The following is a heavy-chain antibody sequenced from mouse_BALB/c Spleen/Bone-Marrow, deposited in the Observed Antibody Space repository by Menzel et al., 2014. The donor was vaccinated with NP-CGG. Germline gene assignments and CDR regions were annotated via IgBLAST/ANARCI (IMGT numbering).Heavy chain of an antibody. J-gene: IGHJ4*01. CDR1: GFNIKDTY. CDR3: ARWEYYAMDY. D-gene: IGHD4-1*01. V-gene: IGHV14-3*02. CDR2: IDPANGNT. Sequence: VPLPPSGADLVKPGASVKLSCTASGFNIKDTYMHWVKQRPEQGLEWIGRIDPANGNTKYDPKFQGKATITADTPSNTAYLQLSSLTSEDTAVYYCARWEYYAMDYWGQGTSVTVSS.